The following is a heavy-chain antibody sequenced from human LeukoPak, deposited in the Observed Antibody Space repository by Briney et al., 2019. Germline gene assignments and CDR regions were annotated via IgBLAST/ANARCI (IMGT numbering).Heavy chain of an antibody. V-gene: IGHV1-18*01. D-gene: IGHD6-6*01. CDR1: GYTFTSYG. J-gene: IGHJ4*02. Sequence: GASVKVSCKASGYTFTSYGVSWVRQVPGQGLEWMGWISTYKGNTNYAQKLQGRVSVTTDTATTTVYMELRSLTSDDTAVYYRGRSMDSSTSRLIEYWGQGTLVTVSS. CDR2: ISTYKGNT. CDR3: GRSMDSSTSRLIEY.